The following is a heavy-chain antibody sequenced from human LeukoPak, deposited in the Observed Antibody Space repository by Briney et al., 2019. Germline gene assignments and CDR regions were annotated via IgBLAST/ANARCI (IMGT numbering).Heavy chain of an antibody. CDR2: MDTSGHT. CDR3: ARHCSHSVAQFGRSYWFDP. D-gene: IGHD2-15*01. V-gene: IGHV4-4*07. J-gene: IGHJ5*02. Sequence: SETLSLTCIVSGGSISGYYWSWIRQPAGKGLEWIGHMDTSGHTNYNSSLMSRVTMSVDTSKNQFSLRLTPVTAADTAVYYCARHCSHSVAQFGRSYWFDPWGQGTLVTVSS. CDR1: GGSISGYY.